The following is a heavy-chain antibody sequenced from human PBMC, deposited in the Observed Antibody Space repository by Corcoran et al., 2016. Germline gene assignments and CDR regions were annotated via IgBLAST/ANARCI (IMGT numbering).Heavy chain of an antibody. CDR1: GGSFSGYY. CDR2: INHSGST. J-gene: IGHJ5*02. D-gene: IGHD3-10*01. Sequence: QVQLQQWGAGLLKPSETLSLTCAVYGGSFSGYYWSWIRQPPGKGLEWIGEINHSGSTNYNPSLKSRVTISVDTSKNQFSLKLSSVTAADTAVYYCARQIPSYGSGSYSMGHSANFWFDPWGQGTLVTVSS. V-gene: IGHV4-34*01. CDR3: ARQIPSYGSGSYSMGHSANFWFDP.